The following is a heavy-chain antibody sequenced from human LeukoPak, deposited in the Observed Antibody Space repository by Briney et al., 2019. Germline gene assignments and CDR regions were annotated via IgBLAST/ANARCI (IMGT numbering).Heavy chain of an antibody. J-gene: IGHJ4*02. CDR2: IYYSGST. V-gene: IGHV4-39*07. Sequence: PSETLSLTCTVSGGSISSSSYYWGWIRQPPGKGLEWIGSIYYSGSTYYNPSLKSRVTISVDTSKNQFSLKLSSVTAADTAVYYCARVPGDSSGYPYSYFDYWGQGTLVTVSS. D-gene: IGHD3-22*01. CDR3: ARVPGDSSGYPYSYFDY. CDR1: GGSISSSSYY.